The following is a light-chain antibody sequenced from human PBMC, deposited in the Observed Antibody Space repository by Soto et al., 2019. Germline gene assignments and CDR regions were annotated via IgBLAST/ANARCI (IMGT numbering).Light chain of an antibody. CDR3: QQYASSMVYT. J-gene: IGKJ2*01. Sequence: EIELTQSPGTLSLSPGESATLSCRASQSFSTNYVAWYQLKAGQAPRLLIYGASTRATGIPDRFSGSGSGTDYTLTISRLEPEDFAVYYCQQYASSMVYTFGQGTKLEVK. CDR2: GAS. V-gene: IGKV3-20*01. CDR1: QSFSTNY.